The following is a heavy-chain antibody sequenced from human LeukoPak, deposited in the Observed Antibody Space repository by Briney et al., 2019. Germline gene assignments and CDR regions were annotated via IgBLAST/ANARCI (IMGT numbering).Heavy chain of an antibody. V-gene: IGHV4-4*07. CDR1: GGSISSYY. D-gene: IGHD1-26*01. J-gene: IGHJ3*02. Sequence: SETLSLTCTVSGGSISSYYWSWIRQPAGKGLEWIGRIYTSGSTNYNPSLKSRVTMSVDTSKNQFSLKLSSVTAADTAVYYCARGPIVGASDAFDIWGQGTMVTVSS. CDR2: IYTSGST. CDR3: ARGPIVGASDAFDI.